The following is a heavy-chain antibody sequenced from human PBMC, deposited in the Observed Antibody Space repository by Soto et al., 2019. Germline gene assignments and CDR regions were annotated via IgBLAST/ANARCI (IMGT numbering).Heavy chain of an antibody. CDR1: GASISGFY. V-gene: IGHV4-4*07. Sequence: SETLSLTCTVSGASISGFYWSWIRKSAGKGLEWIGRIYATGSTYYNPSLKSRVTISVDTSKNQFSLKLSSVTAADTAVYYCARHWRIAARPLVYFDYWGQGTLVTVSS. J-gene: IGHJ4*02. CDR3: ARHWRIAARPLVYFDY. CDR2: IYATGST. D-gene: IGHD6-6*01.